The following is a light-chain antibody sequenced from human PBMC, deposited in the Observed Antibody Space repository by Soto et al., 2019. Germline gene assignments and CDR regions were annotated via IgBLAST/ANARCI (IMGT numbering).Light chain of an antibody. V-gene: IGKV1-39*01. Sequence: DIQMTQSPSSLSASVGDRVTITCRASQSISSYLNWYQQKPGKAPKLLIYAASSLQSGVPSRFSGSGSGTDCTLTISSLQPEDFATYYCQQSYSTPPTWTFGQGTKVEIK. CDR2: AAS. J-gene: IGKJ1*01. CDR1: QSISSY. CDR3: QQSYSTPPTWT.